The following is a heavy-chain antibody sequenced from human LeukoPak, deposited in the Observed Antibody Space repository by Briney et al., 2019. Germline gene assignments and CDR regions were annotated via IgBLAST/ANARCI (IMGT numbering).Heavy chain of an antibody. J-gene: IGHJ4*02. CDR2: MNPNSGNT. D-gene: IGHD6-13*01. Sequence: ASVKVSCKASGYTFTSYDINWVRQATGQGLEWMGWMNPNSGNTGYAQKFQGRVTMTRNTSISTTYMELSSLRSEDTAVYYCARAEGSSWYPPPTLVDYWRKGNLVTVSS. CDR1: GYTFTSYD. CDR3: ARAEGSSWYPPPTLVDY. V-gene: IGHV1-8*01.